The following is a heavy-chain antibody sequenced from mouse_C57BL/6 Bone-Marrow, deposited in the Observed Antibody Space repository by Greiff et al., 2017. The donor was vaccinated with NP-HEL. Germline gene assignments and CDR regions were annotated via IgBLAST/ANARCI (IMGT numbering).Heavy chain of an antibody. CDR3: ASADGSSSFAY. Sequence: VHLVESGPGLVAPSQSLSITCTVSGFSLTSYGVDWVRQSPGKGLEWLGVIWGVGSTNYNSALKSRLSISKDNSKSQVFLKMNSLQTDDTAMYYCASADGSSSFAYWGQGTLVTVSA. V-gene: IGHV2-6*01. CDR2: IWGVGST. D-gene: IGHD2-3*01. CDR1: GFSLTSYG. J-gene: IGHJ3*01.